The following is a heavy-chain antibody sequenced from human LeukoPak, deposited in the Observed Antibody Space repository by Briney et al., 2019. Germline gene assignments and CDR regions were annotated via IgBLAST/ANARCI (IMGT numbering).Heavy chain of an antibody. CDR2: INHSVST. D-gene: IGHD5-18*01. V-gene: IGHV4-34*01. J-gene: IGHJ4*02. Sequence: SEALSLTCAVYGGSFSGYYWSWIRQPPGKGLEWVWEINHSVSTNYNPSLKSRVTISVDTSKNQFSLKLSSVTAADTAAYYCAQYSYGYFPDYWGQGTLVTVSS. CDR1: GGSFSGYY. CDR3: AQYSYGYFPDY.